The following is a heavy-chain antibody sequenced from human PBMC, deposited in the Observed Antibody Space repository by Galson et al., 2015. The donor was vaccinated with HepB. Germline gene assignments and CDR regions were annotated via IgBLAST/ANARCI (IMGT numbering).Heavy chain of an antibody. CDR1: GDSVSSNSAA. CDR2: TCYRSEWYT. CDR3: ATPPFGVVKRRFDY. V-gene: IGHV6-1*01. Sequence: CAISGDSVSSNSAAWNWIRQSPSRGLEWLGRTCYRSEWYTDYAVSVKSRITITPDTSKNQFSLKLSSVTAADTAVYYCATPPFGVVKRRFDYWGQGTLVTVSS. D-gene: IGHD3-3*01. J-gene: IGHJ4*02.